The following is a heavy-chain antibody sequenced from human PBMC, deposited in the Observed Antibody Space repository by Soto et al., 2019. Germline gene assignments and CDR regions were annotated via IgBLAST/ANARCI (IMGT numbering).Heavy chain of an antibody. D-gene: IGHD5-18*01. V-gene: IGHV4-31*03. Sequence: SETLSLTCTVSGGSISSGGYYWSWIRQHPGKGLEWIGYIYYSGSTYYNPSLKSRVTISVDTSKNQFSLKLSSVTAADTAVYYCARNVDTDYYYYGMDVWGQGTTVTVSS. CDR3: ARNVDTDYYYYGMDV. CDR2: IYYSGST. CDR1: GGSISSGGYY. J-gene: IGHJ6*02.